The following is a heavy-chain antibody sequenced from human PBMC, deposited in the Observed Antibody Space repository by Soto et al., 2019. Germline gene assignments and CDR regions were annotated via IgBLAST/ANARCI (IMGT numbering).Heavy chain of an antibody. V-gene: IGHV4-59*01. D-gene: IGHD3-10*01. CDR2: IYYSGST. J-gene: IGHJ4*02. CDR3: ASQVWYYGSGSHYKSKAYYFDY. Sequence: PSETLSLTCTVSGGSISSYYWSWIRQPPGKGLEWIGYIYYSGSTNYNPSLKSRVTISVDTSKNQFSLKLSSVTAADTAVYYCASQVWYYGSGSHYKSKAYYFDYWGQGTLVTVS. CDR1: GGSISSYY.